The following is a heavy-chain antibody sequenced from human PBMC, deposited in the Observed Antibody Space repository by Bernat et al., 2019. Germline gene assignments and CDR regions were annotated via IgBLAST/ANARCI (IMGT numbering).Heavy chain of an antibody. CDR1: GFTFSSYE. CDR2: ISSSGSTI. V-gene: IGHV3-48*03. Sequence: EVQLVESGGGLVQPGGSLRLSCAASGFTFSSYEMNWVRQAPGKGLAWVSYISSSGSTIYYADSVKGRFTISRDNAKNSLYLQMNSLRAEDTAVYYCASGGYGDYEMAFDIWGQGTMVTVSS. J-gene: IGHJ3*02. CDR3: ASGGYGDYEMAFDI. D-gene: IGHD4-17*01.